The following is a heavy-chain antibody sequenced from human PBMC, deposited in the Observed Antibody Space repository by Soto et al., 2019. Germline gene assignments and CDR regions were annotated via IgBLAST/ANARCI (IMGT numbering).Heavy chain of an antibody. CDR2: IFESGAT. Sequence: SETLSLTCAVSGGSISSSSRWTWVRQSPGKGLEWIGEIFESGATNYNPSLKSRLTMSVDKSKNQFSLNLSSLTAADTAVYFCTTSHAGELNNWGQGTLVTVSS. J-gene: IGHJ4*02. V-gene: IGHV4-4*02. D-gene: IGHD1-7*01. CDR3: TTSHAGELNN. CDR1: GGSISSSSR.